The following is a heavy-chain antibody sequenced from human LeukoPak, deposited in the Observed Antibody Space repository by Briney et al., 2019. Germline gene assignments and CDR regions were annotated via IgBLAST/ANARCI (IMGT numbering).Heavy chain of an antibody. CDR2: ISGSGGST. D-gene: IGHD6-19*01. Sequence: GGSLRLSCAASGFTFSSYAMGWVRQAPGKGLEWVSAISGSGGSTYYADSVKGRFTISRDNSKNTLYLQMSSLRAEDTAVYYCAKDLRAVAGFDDYWGQGTLVTVSS. CDR3: AKDLRAVAGFDDY. V-gene: IGHV3-23*01. CDR1: GFTFSSYA. J-gene: IGHJ4*02.